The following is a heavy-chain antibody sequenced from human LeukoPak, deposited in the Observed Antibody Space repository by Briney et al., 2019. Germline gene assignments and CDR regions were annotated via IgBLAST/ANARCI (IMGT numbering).Heavy chain of an antibody. D-gene: IGHD3-22*01. Sequence: ASVKVSCKASGYTFTVYYMHWVRQAPGQGLEWMGWINPNSGGTNYAQKFQGRVTMTRDTSISTAYMGLSRLRSDNTAVYYCARPYYYDSSGYYFDAFDIWGQGTMVTVSS. J-gene: IGHJ3*02. CDR2: INPNSGGT. CDR1: GYTFTVYY. V-gene: IGHV1-2*02. CDR3: ARPYYYDSSGYYFDAFDI.